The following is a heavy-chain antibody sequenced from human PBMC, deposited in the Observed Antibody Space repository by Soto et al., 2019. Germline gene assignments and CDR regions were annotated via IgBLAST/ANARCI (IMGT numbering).Heavy chain of an antibody. Sequence: SETLSLSCTVSAGSIKPYCWTWVRQPAGKGLEWIGHIYASGSTNYNPSLKSRVTMSLDTSKNQFSLKVNSVTAADTAVYYCARDVYGSTTSGYYYYAMDVWGQGTTVT. CDR2: IYASGST. V-gene: IGHV4-4*07. J-gene: IGHJ6*02. D-gene: IGHD2-2*01. CDR1: AGSIKPYC. CDR3: ARDVYGSTTSGYYYYAMDV.